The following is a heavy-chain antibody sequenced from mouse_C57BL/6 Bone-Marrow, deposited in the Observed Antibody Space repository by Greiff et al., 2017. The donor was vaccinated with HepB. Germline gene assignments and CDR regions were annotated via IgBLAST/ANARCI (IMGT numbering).Heavy chain of an antibody. D-gene: IGHD2-4*01. CDR3: ARDGGLFAY. CDR1: GFTFSSYA. Sequence: EVMLVESGGGLVKPGGSLKLSCAASGFTFSSYAMSWVRQTPEKRLEWVATISDDGSYTYYPDNVKGRFTISRDNAKNNLYLQMSHLKSEDTAMYYCARDGGLFAYWGQGTLVTVSA. V-gene: IGHV5-4*01. CDR2: ISDDGSYT. J-gene: IGHJ3*01.